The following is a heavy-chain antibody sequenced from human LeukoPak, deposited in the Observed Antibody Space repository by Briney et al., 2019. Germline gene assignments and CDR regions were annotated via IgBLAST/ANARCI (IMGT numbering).Heavy chain of an antibody. Sequence: GESLKISCKGSGYSFTSYWIGWVRQLPGKGLEWMGIIYPGDSDTRYSPSLQGQVTISVDTSIGTAYLQWSSLKASDTAIYYCARQNDFRLDYWGQGTLVTVSS. V-gene: IGHV5-51*01. D-gene: IGHD3-3*01. J-gene: IGHJ4*02. CDR3: ARQNDFRLDY. CDR1: GYSFTSYW. CDR2: IYPGDSDT.